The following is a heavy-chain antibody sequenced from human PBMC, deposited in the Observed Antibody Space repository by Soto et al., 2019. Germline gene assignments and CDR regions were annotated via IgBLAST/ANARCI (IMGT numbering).Heavy chain of an antibody. Sequence: QVQLVESGGGVVQPGRSLRLSCAASGFTFSSYGMHWVRQAPGKGLEWVAVIWYDGSNKYYADSVKGRFNISRDNSKNTPYLQMNSLRAEDTAVYYCATRYGMDVWGQGTTVTVSS. V-gene: IGHV3-33*01. CDR2: IWYDGSNK. CDR1: GFTFSSYG. CDR3: ATRYGMDV. J-gene: IGHJ6*02.